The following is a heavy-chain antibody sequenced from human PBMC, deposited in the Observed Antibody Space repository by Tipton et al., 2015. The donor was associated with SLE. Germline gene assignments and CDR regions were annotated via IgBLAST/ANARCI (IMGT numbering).Heavy chain of an antibody. D-gene: IGHD1-26*01. J-gene: IGHJ4*02. CDR2: ISYDGSNK. CDR3: AKAGSNWHNYFDY. V-gene: IGHV3-30*12. CDR1: GFSFNNYG. Sequence: SLRLSCAASGFSFNNYGMHWVRQAPGKGLEWVAVISYDGSNKYYADSVKGRFTISRDNSKNTLYLQMNSLRVEDTAVYYCAKAGSNWHNYFDYWGQGTLVTVSS.